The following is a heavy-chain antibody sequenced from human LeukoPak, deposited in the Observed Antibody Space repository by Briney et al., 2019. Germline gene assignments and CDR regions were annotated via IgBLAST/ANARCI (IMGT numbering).Heavy chain of an antibody. Sequence: ETLSLTCTVSGGSISSYYWSWIRQPPGKGLEWMGIIYPGDSDTRYSPSFQGQVTISADKSISTAYLQWSSLKASDTAMYYCALQGSGSYRVDYWGQGTLVTVSS. J-gene: IGHJ4*02. D-gene: IGHD3-10*01. CDR3: ALQGSGSYRVDY. V-gene: IGHV5-51*01. CDR2: IYPGDSDT. CDR1: GGSISSYY.